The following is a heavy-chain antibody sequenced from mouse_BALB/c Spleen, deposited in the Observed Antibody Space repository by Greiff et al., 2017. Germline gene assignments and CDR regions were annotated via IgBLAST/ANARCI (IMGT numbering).Heavy chain of an antibody. V-gene: IGHV1S56*01. CDR1: GYTFTSYY. J-gene: IGHJ4*01. Sequence: VQLQQSGPELVKPGASVRISCKASGYTFTSYYIHWVKQRPGQGLEWIGWIYPGNVNTKYNEKFKGKATLTADKSSSTAYMQLSSLTSEDSAVYFCARGSTMITTGDYYAMDYWGQGTSVTVSS. D-gene: IGHD2-4*01. CDR2: IYPGNVNT. CDR3: ARGSTMITTGDYYAMDY.